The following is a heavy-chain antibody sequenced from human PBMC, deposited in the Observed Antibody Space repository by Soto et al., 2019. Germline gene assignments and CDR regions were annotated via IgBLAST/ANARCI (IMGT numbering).Heavy chain of an antibody. CDR1: GGSFSCYY. CDR3: ARGSGLMQDIVVVPAAVQYGMDV. D-gene: IGHD2-2*01. J-gene: IGHJ6*02. Sequence: SETLSLTCAVCGGSFSCYYWSWIRQPPGKGLEWIGEINHSGSTNYNPSLKSRVTISVDTSKNQFSLKLSSVTAADTAVYYCARGSGLMQDIVVVPAAVQYGMDVWGQGTTVTVSS. V-gene: IGHV4-34*01. CDR2: INHSGST.